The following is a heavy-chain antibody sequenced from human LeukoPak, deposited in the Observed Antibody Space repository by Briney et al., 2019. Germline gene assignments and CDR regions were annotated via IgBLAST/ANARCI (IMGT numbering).Heavy chain of an antibody. CDR2: IGGGDT. CDR1: GFDFSTYA. J-gene: IGHJ4*02. V-gene: IGHV3-23*01. CDR3: AKDGQSFNSMWDYLDS. Sequence: GGSLRLSCAASGFDFSTYAMSWVRQAPGKGLEWVSGIGGGDTHYADSVKGRFTISRDNSKSTVELHMSSLRVEDTAVYYCAKDGQSFNSMWDYLDSWGRRTLVTVSS. D-gene: IGHD1-26*01.